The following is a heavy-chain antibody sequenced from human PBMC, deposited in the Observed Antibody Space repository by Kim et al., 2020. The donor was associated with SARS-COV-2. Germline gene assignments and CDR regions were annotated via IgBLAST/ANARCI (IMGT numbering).Heavy chain of an antibody. Sequence: ASVKVSCKASGYTFTSYGISWVRQAPGQGLEWMGWISAYNGNTNYAQKLQGRVTMTTDTSTSTAYMELRSLRSDDTAVYYCARQGCGGDCYSWEYYYGMDVWGQGPTVTLS. CDR2: ISAYNGNT. V-gene: IGHV1-18*04. CDR1: GYTFTSYG. J-gene: IGHJ6*02. D-gene: IGHD2-21*02. CDR3: ARQGCGGDCYSWEYYYGMDV.